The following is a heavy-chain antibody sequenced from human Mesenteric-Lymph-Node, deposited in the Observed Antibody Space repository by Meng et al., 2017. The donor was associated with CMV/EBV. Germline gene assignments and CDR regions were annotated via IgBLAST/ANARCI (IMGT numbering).Heavy chain of an antibody. CDR1: SSTSAA. V-gene: IGHV6-1*01. CDR2: TYYRSKWYN. D-gene: IGHD3-10*01. J-gene: IGHJ5*02. Sequence: SSTSAAWNWIRQSPSRGLEWLGRTYYRSKWYNDYAVSVKSRITINPDTSKNQFSLQLNSVTPEDTAVYYCARNVLLWFGELSDNWFDPWGQGTLVTVSS. CDR3: ARNVLLWFGELSDNWFDP.